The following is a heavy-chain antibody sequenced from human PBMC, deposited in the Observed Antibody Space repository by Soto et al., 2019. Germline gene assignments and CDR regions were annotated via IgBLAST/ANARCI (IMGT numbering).Heavy chain of an antibody. V-gene: IGHV4-59*01. Sequence: SETLSLTCTVSGGSISSYYWSWIRQPPGKGLEWIGYIYYSGSTNYNPSLKSRVTISVDTSKNQFSLKLSSVTAADTAVYYCARGYCSSTSCYGAWWFDPWGQGTLVTVSS. CDR1: GGSISSYY. D-gene: IGHD2-2*01. J-gene: IGHJ5*02. CDR3: ARGYCSSTSCYGAWWFDP. CDR2: IYYSGST.